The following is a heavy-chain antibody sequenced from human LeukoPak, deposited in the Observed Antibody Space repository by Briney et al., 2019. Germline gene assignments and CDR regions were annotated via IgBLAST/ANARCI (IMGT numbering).Heavy chain of an antibody. Sequence: PSETLSLTCAVYGGSFSGYYWSWIRQPPGKGLEWIGEINHSGSTNYNPSLKSRVTISVDTSKNQLSLKLSSVTAADTAVYYCARGLALYYYDSSGYYERDYWGQGTLVTVSS. J-gene: IGHJ4*02. CDR2: INHSGST. D-gene: IGHD3-22*01. V-gene: IGHV4-34*01. CDR3: ARGLALYYYDSSGYYERDY. CDR1: GGSFSGYY.